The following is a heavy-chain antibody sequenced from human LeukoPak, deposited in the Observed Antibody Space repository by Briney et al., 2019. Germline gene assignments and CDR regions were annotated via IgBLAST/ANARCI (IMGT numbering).Heavy chain of an antibody. CDR3: ARHNYYVSSGYYPRGWFDP. J-gene: IGHJ5*02. V-gene: IGHV5-51*01. CDR2: IYPGDSDT. D-gene: IGHD3-22*01. Sequence: GESLKISCKGSGYSFTSYWIGWVRQMPRKGLEWMGIIYPGDSDTRYSPSFQGQVTISADKSISTAYLQWSSLKASDTAMYYCARHNYYVSSGYYPRGWFDPWGQGTLVTVSS. CDR1: GYSFTSYW.